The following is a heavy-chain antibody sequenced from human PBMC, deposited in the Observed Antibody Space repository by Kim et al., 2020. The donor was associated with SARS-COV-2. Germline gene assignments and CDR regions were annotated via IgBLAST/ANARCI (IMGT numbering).Heavy chain of an antibody. Sequence: NQSLEGLLTISVDTAKNQLSLQLTSVAAADTAVFYCARRDWRGSDGFDSWGQGTVVTVSS. D-gene: IGHD3-3*01. V-gene: IGHV4-39*01. J-gene: IGHJ3*02. CDR3: ARRDWRGSDGFDS.